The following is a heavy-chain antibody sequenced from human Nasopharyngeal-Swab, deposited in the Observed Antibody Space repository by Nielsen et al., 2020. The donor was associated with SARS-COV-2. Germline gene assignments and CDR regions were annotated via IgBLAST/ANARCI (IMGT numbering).Heavy chain of an antibody. CDR1: GFTFSDYY. CDR2: ISSSGATI. CDR3: AKRDDYYESSGLGD. D-gene: IGHD3-22*01. J-gene: IGHJ4*02. Sequence: GGSLRLSCAASGFTFSDYYMSWIRQAPGKGLEWISCISSSGATIHYADSVKGRFTISRDNSKNTLYLQMNGLRAEDTAVYYCAKRDDYYESSGLGDWGQGTLVTVSS. V-gene: IGHV3-11*01.